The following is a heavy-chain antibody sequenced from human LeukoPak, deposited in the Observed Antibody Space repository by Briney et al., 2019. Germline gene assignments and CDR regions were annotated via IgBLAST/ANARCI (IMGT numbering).Heavy chain of an antibody. J-gene: IGHJ3*02. CDR1: GGTFSSYA. V-gene: IGHV1-69*05. D-gene: IGHD6-19*01. Sequence: GASVKVSCKASGGTFSSYAISWVRQAPGQGLEWMGRIIPIFGTANYAQKFQGRVTITTDESTSTAYMELSSLRSEDTAVYYCAREGIAVAGTALNSAFDIWGQGTMVTVSS. CDR3: AREGIAVAGTALNSAFDI. CDR2: IIPIFGTA.